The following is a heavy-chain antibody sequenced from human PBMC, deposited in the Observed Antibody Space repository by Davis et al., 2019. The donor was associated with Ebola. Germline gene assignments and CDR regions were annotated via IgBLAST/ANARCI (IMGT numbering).Heavy chain of an antibody. CDR3: TRVKHNSGYYYGAMGS. CDR1: GFTFGDYA. J-gene: IGHJ5*02. V-gene: IGHV3-49*04. Sequence: GESLKISCTTSGFTFGDYAMTWVRQAPGRGLEWVGFIRSKRYDGTTQYAASMKGRFTISRDDSKSIAYLQINSLKTEDTAVYYCTRVKHNSGYYYGAMGSWGQGTLVTVSS. D-gene: IGHD3-22*01. CDR2: IRSKRYDGTT.